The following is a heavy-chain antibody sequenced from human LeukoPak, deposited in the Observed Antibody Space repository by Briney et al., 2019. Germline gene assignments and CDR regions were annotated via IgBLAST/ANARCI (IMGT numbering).Heavy chain of an antibody. CDR1: GYTFTSYA. D-gene: IGHD1-26*01. CDR2: IIPILGIA. V-gene: IGHV1-69*04. J-gene: IGHJ4*02. Sequence: GASVKVSCKTSGYTFTSYAISWVRQAPGQGLEWMGRIIPILGIANYAQKFQGRVTITADKSTSTAYMELSSLRSEDTAVYYCATLVGATPTDYWGQGTLVTVSS. CDR3: ATLVGATPTDY.